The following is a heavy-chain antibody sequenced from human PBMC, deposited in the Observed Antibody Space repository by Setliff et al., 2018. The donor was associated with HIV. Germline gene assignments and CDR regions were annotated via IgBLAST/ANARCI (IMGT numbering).Heavy chain of an antibody. V-gene: IGHV4-39*01. CDR3: ARQTWEYYDTLTGYYRSPKNFDS. D-gene: IGHD3-9*01. CDR1: GGSINRSNYY. J-gene: IGHJ4*02. Sequence: SETLSLTCTVPGGSINRSNYYWGWIRQPPGKGLEWIGTISYTGSTYYDPSLKSRVTISLDTSKNQFFPKLSSVTAPDTAIYYCARQTWEYYDTLTGYYRSPKNFDSWGQGTQVTVSS. CDR2: ISYTGST.